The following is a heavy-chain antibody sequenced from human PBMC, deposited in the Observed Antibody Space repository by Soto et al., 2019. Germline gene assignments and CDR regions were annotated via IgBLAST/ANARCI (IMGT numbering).Heavy chain of an antibody. Sequence: QVQLVESGGGLVKPGGSLMLSCGVSGFTFSDYYMSWIRQAPGKGLEWVSYISSSGTTKYHADSVKGRFIISRDDAKNSLFLQMNSLSPDDTAVYYCARGDIRGGDEFDYWGQGTLVTVSS. V-gene: IGHV3-11*01. CDR1: GFTFSDYY. J-gene: IGHJ4*02. D-gene: IGHD2-21*02. CDR2: ISSSGTTK. CDR3: ARGDIRGGDEFDY.